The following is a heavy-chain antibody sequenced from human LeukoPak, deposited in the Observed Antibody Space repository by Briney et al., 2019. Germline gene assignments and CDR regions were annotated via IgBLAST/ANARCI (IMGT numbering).Heavy chain of an antibody. CDR1: GFKFDDYA. V-gene: IGHV3-9*01. CDR2: ITWNSGRL. Sequence: QPGRSLRLSCATSGFKFDDYAMHWVRQAPGMGLKWISGITWNSGRLDYADSVKGRFTISRDGDKKSLYLQMNSLRPEDTAVYFCAKGAQQFNYFDYWGPGTLVTVSS. D-gene: IGHD4-11*01. J-gene: IGHJ4*02. CDR3: AKGAQQFNYFDY.